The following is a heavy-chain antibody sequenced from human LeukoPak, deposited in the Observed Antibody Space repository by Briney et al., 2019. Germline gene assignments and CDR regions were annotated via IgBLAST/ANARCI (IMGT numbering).Heavy chain of an antibody. Sequence: GGSLRLSCAASGFTFSSYAMHWVRQAPGKGLEWVAVISYDGSNKYYADSVKGRFTISRDNSKNTLYLQMNSLRAEDTAVYYCARPAAGRNWFDPWGQGTLVTVSS. CDR3: ARPAAGRNWFDP. J-gene: IGHJ5*02. CDR1: GFTFSSYA. CDR2: ISYDGSNK. D-gene: IGHD6-13*01. V-gene: IGHV3-30-3*01.